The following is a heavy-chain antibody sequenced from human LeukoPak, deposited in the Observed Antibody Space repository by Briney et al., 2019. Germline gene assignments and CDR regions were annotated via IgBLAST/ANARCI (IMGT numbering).Heavy chain of an antibody. D-gene: IGHD2-8*01. CDR1: GFTFSIYA. Sequence: PGGSLRLSCAASGFTFSIYAMHWVCQAPGKGLEYVSSITSNGDNTYYANSMKGRFTISRDNSNDTLYLQMGSLRPEDMAVYYCARDRAGVGDYWGQGTLVTVSS. CDR2: ITSNGDNT. CDR3: ARDRAGVGDY. J-gene: IGHJ4*02. V-gene: IGHV3-64*01.